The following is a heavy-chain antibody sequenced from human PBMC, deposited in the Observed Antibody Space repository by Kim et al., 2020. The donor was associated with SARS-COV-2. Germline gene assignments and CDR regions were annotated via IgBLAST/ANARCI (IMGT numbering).Heavy chain of an antibody. CDR2: ISSSSSYI. Sequence: GGSLRPSCAASGFTFSSYSMNWVRQAPGKGLEWVSSISSSSSYIYYADSVKGRFTIPRDNAKNSLYLQMNILRAEDTAVYYCAREYYYDSSGYPVGYWGQGTLVTVSS. D-gene: IGHD3-22*01. CDR3: AREYYYDSSGYPVGY. J-gene: IGHJ4*02. CDR1: GFTFSSYS. V-gene: IGHV3-21*01.